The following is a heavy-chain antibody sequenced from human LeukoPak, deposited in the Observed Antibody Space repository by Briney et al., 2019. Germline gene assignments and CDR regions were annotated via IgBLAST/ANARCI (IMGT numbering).Heavy chain of an antibody. J-gene: IGHJ5*02. D-gene: IGHD3-9*01. CDR2: INPNSGGT. V-gene: IGHV1-2*02. CDR3: ARLEGTGYRGGWYDP. CDR1: GYTFTGYY. Sequence: ASVKVSCKASGYTFTGYYIHWVRQAPGQGLEWMGWINPNSGGTNYAQKFQGRVTTTRDTSISTASLELRSLTSDDTAVYYCARLEGTGYRGGWYDPWGQGSLVTVSS.